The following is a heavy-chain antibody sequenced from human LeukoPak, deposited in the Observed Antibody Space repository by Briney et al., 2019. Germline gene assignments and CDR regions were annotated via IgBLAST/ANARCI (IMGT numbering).Heavy chain of an antibody. CDR1: GFTFSTYS. CDR3: ARYVL. J-gene: IGHJ4*02. V-gene: IGHV3-48*01. Sequence: GGSLRLSCAASGFTFSTYSMNWVRQAPGKGLEWLSYISSSSGSIYYADSVKGRFTISRDNAKNSLYLQMNSLRAEDTAVYYCARYVLWGQGTLVTVSS. CDR2: ISSSSGSI. D-gene: IGHD3-10*02.